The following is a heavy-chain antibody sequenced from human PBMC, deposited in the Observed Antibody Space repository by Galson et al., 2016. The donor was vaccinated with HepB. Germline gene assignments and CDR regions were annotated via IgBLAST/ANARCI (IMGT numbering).Heavy chain of an antibody. CDR3: ARYGNFGSGTNYYFGMDV. Sequence: SLRLSCAASGFTFSSYWMTWVRQAPGKGLEWVANIKPDGSEKYYVDSVKGRFTISRDNAKKLLFLQMNSLRAEDTAVFYCARYGNFGSGTNYYFGMDVWGQGTTVTVSS. V-gene: IGHV3-7*01. D-gene: IGHD3-10*01. CDR1: GFTFSSYW. J-gene: IGHJ6*02. CDR2: IKPDGSEK.